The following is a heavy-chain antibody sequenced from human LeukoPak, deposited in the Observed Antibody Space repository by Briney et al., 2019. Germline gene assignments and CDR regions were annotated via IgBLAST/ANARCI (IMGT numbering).Heavy chain of an antibody. V-gene: IGHV3-23*01. CDR2: ISGSGGST. Sequence: GGSLRLSRAASGFTFSNAYMSWVRQAPGKGLEWVSAISGSGGSTYYADSVKGRFTISRDNSKNTLYLQMNSLRAEDTAVYYCAKDPAGYYDFWSGYVPGYYFDYWGQGTLVTVSS. CDR3: AKDPAGYYDFWSGYVPGYYFDY. CDR1: GFTFSNAY. D-gene: IGHD3-3*01. J-gene: IGHJ4*02.